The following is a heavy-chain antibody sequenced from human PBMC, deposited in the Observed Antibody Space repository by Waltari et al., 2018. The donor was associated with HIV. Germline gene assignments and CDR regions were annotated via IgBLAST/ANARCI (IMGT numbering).Heavy chain of an antibody. CDR1: GGSISSSSYY. CDR3: ARRDSSRAPYYFDY. V-gene: IGHV4-39*01. D-gene: IGHD6-19*01. J-gene: IGHJ4*02. Sequence: QLQLQESGPGLVKPSETLSLTCTVSGGSISSSSYYWGWIRQPPGKGLEWIGSIYYSGSTYYNPSLKSRVTISADTSKNQFSLKLSSVTAADTAVYYCARRDSSRAPYYFDYWGQGTLVTVSS. CDR2: IYYSGST.